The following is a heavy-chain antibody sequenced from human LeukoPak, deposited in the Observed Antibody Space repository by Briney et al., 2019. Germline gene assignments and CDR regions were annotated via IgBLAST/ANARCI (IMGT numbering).Heavy chain of an antibody. CDR2: ISGSGGST. CDR3: AITGRYYYDSSGYYSY. D-gene: IGHD3-22*01. Sequence: GGSLRLSCAASGFTFSSYAMSWVRQAPGKGLEWVSAISGSGGSTYYADSVKGRFTISRDNSKNTLYLQMNSLRAEDTAVYYCAITGRYYYDSSGYYSYWGQGTLVTVSS. V-gene: IGHV3-23*01. J-gene: IGHJ4*02. CDR1: GFTFSSYA.